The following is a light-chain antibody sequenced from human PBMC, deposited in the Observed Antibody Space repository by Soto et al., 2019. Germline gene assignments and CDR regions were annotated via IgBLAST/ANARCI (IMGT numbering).Light chain of an antibody. Sequence: MVMTHSPGTLSVSPLQRATLSFMASQSVSSKLAWYQQKPGQSPRLLIHGASTRATGVPARFSGSGSGTEFTLTISSLQSEDFAVYYCQQYNIWPRTFGQGTKVDIK. J-gene: IGKJ1*01. CDR2: GAS. CDR1: QSVSSK. CDR3: QQYNIWPRT. V-gene: IGKV3-15*01.